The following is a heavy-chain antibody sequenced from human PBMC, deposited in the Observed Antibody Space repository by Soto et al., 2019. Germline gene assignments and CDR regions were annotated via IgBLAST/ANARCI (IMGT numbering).Heavy chain of an antibody. CDR1: GYTFTTYD. CDR3: AGGRLGDIVEVGNVKRFGT. Sequence: ASGNVSCKASGYTFTTYDISWVRQATGQGLEWMGWMNPKSGDTAYARNFLGRVTMTRNISIGTAYMELSSLRSEDTAIYYCAGGRLGDIVEVGNVKRFGTWGHGTMVNVSP. D-gene: IGHD5-12*01. J-gene: IGHJ5*01. CDR2: MNPKSGDT. V-gene: IGHV1-8*01.